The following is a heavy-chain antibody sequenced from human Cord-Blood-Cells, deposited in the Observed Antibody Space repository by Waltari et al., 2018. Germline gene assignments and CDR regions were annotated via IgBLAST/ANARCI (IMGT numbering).Heavy chain of an antibody. V-gene: IGHV3-30-3*01. J-gene: IGHJ4*02. CDR3: AREIQLWFDY. CDR2: ISYDGSNK. D-gene: IGHD5-18*01. CDR1: GFTFSSYA. Sequence: QVQLVESGGGVVQPGRSLRLSCAAPGFTFSSYAMHWVRQAPGKGLEWVAVISYDGSNKYDADSVKGRFTISRDNSKNTLYLQMNSLRAEDTAVYYCAREIQLWFDYWGQGTLVTVSS.